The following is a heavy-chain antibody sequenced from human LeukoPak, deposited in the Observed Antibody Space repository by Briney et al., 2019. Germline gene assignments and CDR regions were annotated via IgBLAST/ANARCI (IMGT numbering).Heavy chain of an antibody. D-gene: IGHD3-22*01. J-gene: IGHJ4*02. CDR1: GYTFTGYY. V-gene: IGHV1-2*02. CDR3: ARGTDYYDSSGYYTDY. CDR2: INPNSGGT. Sequence: ASVKVSCKASGYTFTGYYMHWVRQAPGQGLEWMGCINPNSGGTNYAEKFQGRVTMTRDTSISTAYMELSRLRSDDTAVYYCARGTDYYDSSGYYTDYWGQGTLVTVSS.